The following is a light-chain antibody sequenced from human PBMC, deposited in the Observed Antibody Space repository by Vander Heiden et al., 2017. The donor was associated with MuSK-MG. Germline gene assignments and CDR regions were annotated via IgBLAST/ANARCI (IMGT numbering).Light chain of an antibody. CDR3: ASWDDSLNGYV. V-gene: IGLV1-44*01. CDR2: MNN. Sequence: QSVLTQPPSASGTPGQRVTISCSGSSSNIGSNGVNWYQQLPGTAPKCLCYMNNQRPSGVPDRYSGSKSGTSASLATTGLQAEDWADDHGASWDDSLNGYVFGSGTKVTVL. CDR1: SSNIGSNG. J-gene: IGLJ1*01.